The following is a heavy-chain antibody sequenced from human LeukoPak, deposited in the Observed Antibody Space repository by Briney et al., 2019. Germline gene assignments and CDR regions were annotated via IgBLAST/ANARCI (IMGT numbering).Heavy chain of an antibody. CDR2: ISGSGGNT. Sequence: GGSLRLSCAASGFTFNSYTLNWVRQAPGKGLEWVSAISGSGGNTYYRDSVKGRFTISRDNSKNTLYLQMNSLRAEDTAIYYCAQGRRGVFDIWGQGTMVTVSS. CDR1: GFTFNSYT. J-gene: IGHJ3*02. D-gene: IGHD2-8*01. V-gene: IGHV3-23*01. CDR3: AQGRRGVFDI.